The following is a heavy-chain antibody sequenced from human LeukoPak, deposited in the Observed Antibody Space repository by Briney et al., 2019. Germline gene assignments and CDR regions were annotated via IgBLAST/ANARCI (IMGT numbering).Heavy chain of an antibody. D-gene: IGHD2-2*01. Sequence: SPTLSLTFAFSGDSVSINSAAWNWIRQSPSRGLEWLGSTYYRSKWYNDYAVSVKSRITINPDTSKNQFSLQLNSVTPEDMAVYYCARAVCSRSSCHFDYWGQGTLVTVSS. CDR2: TYYRSKWYN. CDR1: GDSVSINSAA. V-gene: IGHV6-1*01. J-gene: IGHJ4*02. CDR3: ARAVCSRSSCHFDY.